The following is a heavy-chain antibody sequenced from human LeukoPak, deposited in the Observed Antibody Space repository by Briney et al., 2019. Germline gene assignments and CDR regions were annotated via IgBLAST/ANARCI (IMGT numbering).Heavy chain of an antibody. CDR3: ARTGRTDTAPFDY. D-gene: IGHD5-18*01. Sequence: SETLSLTCTVSGGSISSYYWSWIRQPPGKGLEWIGYIYYSGSTNYNPSLKSRVTISVDTSKNQFSLKLSSVTAADTAVYYCARTGRTDTAPFDYWGQGTLVTVSS. CDR1: GGSISSYY. J-gene: IGHJ4*02. CDR2: IYYSGST. V-gene: IGHV4-59*08.